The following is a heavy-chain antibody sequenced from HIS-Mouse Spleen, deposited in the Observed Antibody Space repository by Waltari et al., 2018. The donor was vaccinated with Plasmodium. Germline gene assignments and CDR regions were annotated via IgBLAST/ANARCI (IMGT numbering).Heavy chain of an antibody. CDR2: SNPNSGGT. V-gene: IGHV1-2*02. D-gene: IGHD6-13*01. Sequence: QVQLVQSGAEVKKPGASVKVSCKASGYTFTGYYMHWVRQAPGQGLEGMGWSNPNSGGTNYEQKFQGRATMTRDTSISTAYMELSRLRSDDTAVYYCARVLGYKAAAGTFVEYFQHWGQGTLVTVSS. J-gene: IGHJ1*01. CDR1: GYTFTGYY. CDR3: ARVLGYKAAAGTFVEYFQH.